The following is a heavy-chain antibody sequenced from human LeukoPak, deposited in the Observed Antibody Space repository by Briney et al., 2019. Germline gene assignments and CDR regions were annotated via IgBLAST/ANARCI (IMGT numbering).Heavy chain of an antibody. V-gene: IGHV3-9*03. D-gene: IGHD1-7*01. CDR2: ISWNSGSI. J-gene: IGHJ4*02. CDR3: AREEEL. CDR1: GFTFDDYA. Sequence: PGGALILSCAAAGFTFDDYAMHWVRQARGKGVEGVSGISWNSGSIGYADSEKVRFTISRDNAKNSLYLQMNSLRAEDMALYYCAREEELWGQGTLVTVSS.